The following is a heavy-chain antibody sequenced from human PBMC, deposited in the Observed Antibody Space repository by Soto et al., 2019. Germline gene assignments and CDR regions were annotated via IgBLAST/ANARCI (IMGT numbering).Heavy chain of an antibody. Sequence: ASVKVSCKASGYTFTSYYMCWVRQAPGQGLEWMGIINPSGGSTSYAQRFQGRVTMTRDTSSSTVYMELSSLRSEDTAVYYCARGGLIAMAYNCFGPWGQGTLVTVSS. D-gene: IGHD5-12*01. CDR2: INPSGGST. CDR3: ARGGLIAMAYNCFGP. J-gene: IGHJ5*02. CDR1: GYTFTSYY. V-gene: IGHV1-46*01.